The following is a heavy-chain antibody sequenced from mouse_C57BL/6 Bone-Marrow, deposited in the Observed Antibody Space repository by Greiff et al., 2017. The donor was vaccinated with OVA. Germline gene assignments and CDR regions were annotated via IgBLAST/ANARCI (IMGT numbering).Heavy chain of an antibody. V-gene: IGHV14-4*01. D-gene: IGHD1-1*01. J-gene: IGHJ1*03. CDR3: LYNYGSSPHRYIDV. Sequence: VQLKESGAELVRPGASVKLSCTASGFNIKDDYMHWVKQRPEQGLEWIGWIDPENGDTEYASKFQGKATITADTYYNTTYLQLRSRTTEDTAVYYCLYNYGSSPHRYIDVWGTGTTVTVAS. CDR2: IDPENGDT. CDR1: GFNIKDDY.